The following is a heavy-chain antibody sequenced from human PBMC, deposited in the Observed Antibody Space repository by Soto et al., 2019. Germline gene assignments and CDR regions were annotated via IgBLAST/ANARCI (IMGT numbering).Heavy chain of an antibody. CDR1: GGTFSRYS. V-gene: IGHV1-69*13. J-gene: IGHJ6*02. Sequence: ASVKVSCKASGGTFSRYSITWVRQAPGHGLEWIGRIIPIFGIPTYAQKFQGRVTFTADESTSTAYMELSSLRSDDTAVYYCARGDYDFWSGYSRPYYYYGMDVWGQGTTVTVSS. CDR3: ARGDYDFWSGYSRPYYYYGMDV. CDR2: IIPIFGIP. D-gene: IGHD3-3*01.